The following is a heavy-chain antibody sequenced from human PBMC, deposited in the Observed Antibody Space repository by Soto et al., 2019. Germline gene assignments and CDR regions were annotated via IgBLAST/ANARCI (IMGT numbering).Heavy chain of an antibody. Sequence: EVQLVESGGGLVQPGGSLRLSCAASGFTFSDHYMDWVRQAPGKGLEWVGRTRNKANSYTTEYAASVKGRFTISRDDSKNSLYLQMNSLKTEDTAVYYCASGSDGDYVFDYWGQGTLVTVSS. CDR1: GFTFSDHY. CDR2: TRNKANSYTT. CDR3: ASGSDGDYVFDY. D-gene: IGHD4-17*01. J-gene: IGHJ4*02. V-gene: IGHV3-72*01.